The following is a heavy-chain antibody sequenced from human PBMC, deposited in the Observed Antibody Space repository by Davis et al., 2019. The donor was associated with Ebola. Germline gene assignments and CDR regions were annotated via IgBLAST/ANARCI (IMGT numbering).Heavy chain of an antibody. CDR3: AKGLERFHYYYYGMDV. V-gene: IGHV3-23*01. J-gene: IGHJ6*02. D-gene: IGHD1-1*01. CDR2: ISGSGGST. Sequence: GGSLRLSCAASGFTFSSYAMSWVRQAPGKGLEWVSAISGSGGSTYYADSVKGRFTISRDNSKNTLYLQMNSLRAEDTAVYYCAKGLERFHYYYYGMDVWGQGTTVTVSS. CDR1: GFTFSSYA.